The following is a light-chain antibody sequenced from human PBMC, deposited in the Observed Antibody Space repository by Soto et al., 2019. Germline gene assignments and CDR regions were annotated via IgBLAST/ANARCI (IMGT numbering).Light chain of an antibody. CDR3: QQYNSWLT. CDR1: QSLLHSNGYNY. CDR2: DAS. V-gene: IGKV2-28*01. J-gene: IGKJ4*01. Sequence: DIVMTQSPLSLPVTPGEPASIYCSSSQSLLHSNGYNYLDWYQQKPGQTPRLVIYDASIRASGIPARFSGSGSGTEFSLTISSLQSEDFAIYYCQQYNSWLTFGGGTKVDIK.